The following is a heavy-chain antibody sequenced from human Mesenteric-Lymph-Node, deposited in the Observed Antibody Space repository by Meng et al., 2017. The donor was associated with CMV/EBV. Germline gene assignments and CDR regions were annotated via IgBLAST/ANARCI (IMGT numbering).Heavy chain of an antibody. Sequence: ASVKVSCKASGYIFTTQYIHWVRQAPGQGLEWMGWINPNSGATNYAQKFQGRVTVTTDTSINTAYMELSRLRSDDTAVYYCAREPYCSTNSCGPGGYPHWGQGTLVTVSS. CDR1: GYIFTTQY. D-gene: IGHD2-2*01. CDR3: AREPYCSTNSCGPGGYPH. CDR2: INPNSGAT. V-gene: IGHV1-2*02. J-gene: IGHJ1*01.